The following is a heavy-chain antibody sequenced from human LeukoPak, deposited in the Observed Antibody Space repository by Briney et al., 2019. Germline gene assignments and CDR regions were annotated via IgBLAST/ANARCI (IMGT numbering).Heavy chain of an antibody. CDR3: AVSAAGLFDP. CDR1: GGSISSYY. J-gene: IGHJ5*02. CDR2: INHSGST. D-gene: IGHD6-13*01. Sequence: SETLSLTCTVSGGSISSYYWTWIRQPPGKGLEWIGEINHSGSTNYNPSLKSRVSISVDTSKNQFSLNLNSVTAADTAVYYCAVSAAGLFDPWGQGTLVTVSS. V-gene: IGHV4-34*01.